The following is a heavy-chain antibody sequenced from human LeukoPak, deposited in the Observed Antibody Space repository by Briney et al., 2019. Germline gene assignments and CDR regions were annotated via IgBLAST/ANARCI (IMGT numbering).Heavy chain of an antibody. CDR1: GFTVSSNY. CDR2: IRNKANSYTT. Sequence: PGGSLRLSCAASGFTVSSNYMDWVRQAPGMGLEWVGRIRNKANSYTTEYAASVSGRFTISRDDSKDSLCLQMNSLKTEDTAVYYCARESKLGAAPTGGYYYYGMDVWGQGTTVTVSS. V-gene: IGHV3-72*01. J-gene: IGHJ6*02. D-gene: IGHD2-15*01. CDR3: ARESKLGAAPTGGYYYYGMDV.